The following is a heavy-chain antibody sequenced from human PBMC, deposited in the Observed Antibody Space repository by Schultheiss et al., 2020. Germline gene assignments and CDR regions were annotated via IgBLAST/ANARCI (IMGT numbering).Heavy chain of an antibody. V-gene: IGHV6-1*01. J-gene: IGHJ4*02. CDR2: TYYRSKWYN. Sequence: SQTLSLTCAIPGESVSTNSAAWNWIRQSPSRGLEWLGRTYYRSKWYNDYAVSVKSRITINPDTSKNQFSLKLSSVTAADTAVYYCARPMRGSSSGYYRYWGQGTLVTVSS. CDR3: ARPMRGSSSGYYRY. D-gene: IGHD3-22*01. CDR1: GESVSTNSAA.